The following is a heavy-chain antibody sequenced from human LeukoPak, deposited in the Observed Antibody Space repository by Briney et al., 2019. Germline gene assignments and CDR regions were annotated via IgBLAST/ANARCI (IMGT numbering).Heavy chain of an antibody. CDR3: ASSLVAAAESFDY. J-gene: IGHJ4*02. D-gene: IGHD6-13*01. V-gene: IGHV4-61*02. Sequence: PSQTLSLTCTVSGGSISSGSYYWSWIRQPAGKGLEWIGRIYTSGSANYNPSLKSRVTISVDTSKNQFSLKLSSVTAADTAVYYCASSLVAAAESFDYWGQGTLVTVSS. CDR1: GGSISSGSYY. CDR2: IYTSGSA.